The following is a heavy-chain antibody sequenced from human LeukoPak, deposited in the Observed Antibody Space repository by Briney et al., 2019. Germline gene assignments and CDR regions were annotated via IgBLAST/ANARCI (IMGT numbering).Heavy chain of an antibody. V-gene: IGHV3-30-3*01. CDR2: ISYDGSNK. CDR3: AKDRGGRVSGYEGADY. J-gene: IGHJ4*02. D-gene: IGHD3-10*01. Sequence: GGSLRLSCAASGFTFSSYAMHWVRQAPGKGLEWVAVISYDGSNKYYADSVKGRFTISRDNSKNTLYLQMSSLRADDTAVYYCAKDRGGRVSGYEGADYWGQGTLVTVSS. CDR1: GFTFSSYA.